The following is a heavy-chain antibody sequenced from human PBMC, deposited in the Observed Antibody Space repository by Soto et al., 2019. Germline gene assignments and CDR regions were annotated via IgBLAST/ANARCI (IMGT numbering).Heavy chain of an antibody. CDR2: ISAYSGNT. CDR3: ARDTRGYDFWSGVHDY. V-gene: IGHV1-18*01. Sequence: QVQLVQSGAEVKKPGASVKVSCKASGYTFTSYGISWVRQAPGQGLEWMGWISAYSGNTNYAQKLQGRVTMTTDTSTSTAYRELRSLRSDDTAVYYCARDTRGYDFWSGVHDYWGQGTLVTVSS. D-gene: IGHD3-3*01. CDR1: GYTFTSYG. J-gene: IGHJ4*02.